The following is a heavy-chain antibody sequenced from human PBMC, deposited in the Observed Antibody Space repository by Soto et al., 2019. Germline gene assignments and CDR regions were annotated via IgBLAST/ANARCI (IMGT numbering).Heavy chain of an antibody. V-gene: IGHV1-69*13. J-gene: IGHJ6*02. CDR1: GGTFSSYA. D-gene: IGHD6-13*01. CDR2: IIPIFGTA. CDR3: ASDPIAAAGTRNYYYYYGMDV. Sequence: ASVKVSCKASGGTFSSYAISWVRQAPGQGLEWMGGIIPIFGTANYAQKFQGRVTITADESTSTAYMELSSLRSEDTAVYYCASDPIAAAGTRNYYYYYGMDVWGQGTTVTVSS.